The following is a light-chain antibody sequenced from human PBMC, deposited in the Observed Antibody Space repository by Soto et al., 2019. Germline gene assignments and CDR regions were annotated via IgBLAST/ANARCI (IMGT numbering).Light chain of an antibody. CDR2: EVT. Sequence: QSVLTQPPSASGSPGQSVTISCTGTSSDVGGYNFVSWYQHFPGKAPKLIIYEVTKRPSGVPDRFSGSKSGNTASLTVSGLLTDDEADYYCSSYGGSNNFVFGTGTKVTVL. J-gene: IGLJ1*01. V-gene: IGLV2-8*01. CDR1: SSDVGGYNF. CDR3: SSYGGSNNFV.